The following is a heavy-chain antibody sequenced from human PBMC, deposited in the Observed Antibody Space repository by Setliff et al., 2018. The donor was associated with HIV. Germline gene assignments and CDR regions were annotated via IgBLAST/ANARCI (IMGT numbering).Heavy chain of an antibody. D-gene: IGHD2-2*03. J-gene: IGHJ6*02. V-gene: IGHV5-51*01. Sequence: PGESLKISCKGSGHSFTNYWIGWVRQMPGKGLEWMGIIYPGDSDTRYSPSFQGQVTISADKSISTAYLQWSSLKASDTAMYYCARHGYCSGTSCSEYYYYYGMDVWGQGTTVTVSS. CDR3: ARHGYCSGTSCSEYYYYYGMDV. CDR2: IYPGDSDT. CDR1: GHSFTNYW.